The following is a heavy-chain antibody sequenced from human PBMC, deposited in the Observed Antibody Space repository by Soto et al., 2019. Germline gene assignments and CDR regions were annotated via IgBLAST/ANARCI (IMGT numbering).Heavy chain of an antibody. Sequence: ASAKVSCTVSGDTLTELSVHWVRQAPGKGLEWMGGFDPEDGKTIYAQNFQGRVTMTEDTSTDTAYMELSSLRSEDTAVYYCALKKTGNYLHSWFDPWGQGTLVTVSS. J-gene: IGHJ5*02. V-gene: IGHV1-24*01. CDR2: FDPEDGKT. D-gene: IGHD1-7*01. CDR1: GDTLTELS. CDR3: ALKKTGNYLHSWFDP.